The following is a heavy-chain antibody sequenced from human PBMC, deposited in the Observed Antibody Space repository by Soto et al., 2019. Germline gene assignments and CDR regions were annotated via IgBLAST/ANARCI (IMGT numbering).Heavy chain of an antibody. D-gene: IGHD2-8*01. CDR3: AKRAYPPNGDSMLPSYYFDY. CDR2: IKSKTHGGTT. J-gene: IGHJ4*02. V-gene: IGHV3-15*01. Sequence: EVQLVESGGDLVKPGGSLRLSCAASGFTLSNAWMFWVRQAPGKGLEWVGRIKSKTHGGTTDHAAAVKGRFTISRDNSKNTLYLQMNSLRAEDTAVYYCAKRAYPPNGDSMLPSYYFDYWGQGTLVTVSS. CDR1: GFTLSNAW.